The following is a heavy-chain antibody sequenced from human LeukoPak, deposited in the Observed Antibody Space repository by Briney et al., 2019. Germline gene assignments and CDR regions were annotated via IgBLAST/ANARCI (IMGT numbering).Heavy chain of an antibody. V-gene: IGHV5-51*01. CDR2: IYPGDSDT. CDR3: ARRDSAWYYFDY. D-gene: IGHD6-19*01. Sequence: LGESLKISCKGSGYSFTNYWIAWVRQMPGKGLEWMGIIYPGDSDTRYSPSFQGQVTISVDESISTAYLQWSSLKASDTAMYYCARRDSAWYYFDYWGQGTLVTVSS. J-gene: IGHJ4*02. CDR1: GYSFTNYW.